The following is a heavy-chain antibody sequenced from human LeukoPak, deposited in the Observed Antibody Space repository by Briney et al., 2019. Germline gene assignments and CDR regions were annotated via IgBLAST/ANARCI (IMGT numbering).Heavy chain of an antibody. CDR3: AKDQGGGPLYYFDY. CDR1: GFTFSSYA. CDR2: ISGSGDNT. Sequence: PGGSLRLSCVASGFTFSSYAMRWVRQAPGKGLEWVSAISGSGDNTYYADSVKGRFTISRDNSKNTLYLQMNRLRAEDTAVYYCAKDQGGGPLYYFDYWGQGTLVTVSS. V-gene: IGHV3-23*01. J-gene: IGHJ4*02. D-gene: IGHD3-16*01.